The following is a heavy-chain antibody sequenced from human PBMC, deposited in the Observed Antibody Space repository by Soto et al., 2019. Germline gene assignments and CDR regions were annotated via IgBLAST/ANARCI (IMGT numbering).Heavy chain of an antibody. Sequence: QVQLVESGGGVVQPGRSLRLSCAASGFTFSSYGMHWVRQAPGKGLEWVAVIWYDGSNKYNADSVKGRFTITRDNSKNTLYLQRNSLRVDDTAVYYCARETGDRNAYYYYYGMDVCGQGTTVNVSS. J-gene: IGHJ6*02. D-gene: IGHD2-21*01. CDR2: IWYDGSNK. CDR3: ARETGDRNAYYYYYGMDV. CDR1: GFTFSSYG. V-gene: IGHV3-33*01.